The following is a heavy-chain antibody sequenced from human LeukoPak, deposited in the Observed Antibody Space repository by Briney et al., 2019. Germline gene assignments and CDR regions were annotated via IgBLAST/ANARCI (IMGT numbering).Heavy chain of an antibody. CDR3: AGGGYDFWSGYENWFDP. Sequence: SETLSLTCTVAGGSISSYYWSWIRQPPGKGLEWSGYIYYSGSTNYNPSLKSRVTISVDTSKNQFSLKLSSVTAADTAVYYCAGGGYDFWSGYENWFDPWGQGTLVTVSS. J-gene: IGHJ5*02. CDR2: IYYSGST. V-gene: IGHV4-59*01. CDR1: GGSISSYY. D-gene: IGHD3-3*01.